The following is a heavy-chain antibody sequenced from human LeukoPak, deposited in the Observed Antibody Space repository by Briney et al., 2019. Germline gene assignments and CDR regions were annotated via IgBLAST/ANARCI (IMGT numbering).Heavy chain of an antibody. Sequence: GGSPRLSCAASGFTFSSYAMSWVRQAPGKGLEWVSAISGSGGSTYYADSVKGRFTISRDNSKNTLYLQMNSLRAEDTAVYYCAKAMVRGVIGWFNPWGQGTLVTVSS. V-gene: IGHV3-23*01. CDR1: GFTFSSYA. J-gene: IGHJ5*02. D-gene: IGHD3-10*01. CDR2: ISGSGGST. CDR3: AKAMVRGVIGWFNP.